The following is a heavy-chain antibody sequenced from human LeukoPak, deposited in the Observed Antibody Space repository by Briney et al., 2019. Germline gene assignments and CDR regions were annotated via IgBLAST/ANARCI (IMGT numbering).Heavy chain of an antibody. CDR3: ARGGPRGARIAARPARFDY. CDR2: INHSGST. D-gene: IGHD6-6*01. Sequence: SETLSLTCAVYGGSFSGYYWSWIRQPPGKGLEWIGEINHSGSTNYNPSLKSRVTISVDTSKNQFSLKLSSVTAADTAVYYCARGGPRGARIAARPARFDYWGQGTLVTVSS. J-gene: IGHJ4*02. CDR1: GGSFSGYY. V-gene: IGHV4-34*01.